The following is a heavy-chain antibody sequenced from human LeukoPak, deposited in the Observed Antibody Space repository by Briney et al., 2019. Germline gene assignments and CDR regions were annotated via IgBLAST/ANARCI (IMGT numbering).Heavy chain of an antibody. V-gene: IGHV4-59*01. J-gene: IGHJ3*02. D-gene: IGHD3-10*01. CDR1: GASFSSYF. CDR3: ARKVLWFGELRLDAFDI. Sequence: SESLSLTCSVSGASFSSYFWSWIRQPPGKGLDWIWHIYYSGGSTYNPSLKSRFTISVYTSRNWSSLKLSSVTAAATAVYYCARKVLWFGELRLDAFDIWGQGTMVTAPS. CDR2: IYYSGGS.